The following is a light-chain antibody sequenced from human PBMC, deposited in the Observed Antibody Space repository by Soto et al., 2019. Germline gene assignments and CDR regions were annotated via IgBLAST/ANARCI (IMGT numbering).Light chain of an antibody. CDR3: SSYTSSSPVV. CDR2: DVS. Sequence: QSALTQPASVSGSPGQSITISCTGTSSYVGGYNYGSWYQQHPGKAPKLMIYDVSNRPSGVSNRFSGSKSGNTASLTISGLQAEDEADYYCSSYTSSSPVVFGGGTKLTVL. CDR1: SSYVGGYNY. J-gene: IGLJ2*01. V-gene: IGLV2-14*01.